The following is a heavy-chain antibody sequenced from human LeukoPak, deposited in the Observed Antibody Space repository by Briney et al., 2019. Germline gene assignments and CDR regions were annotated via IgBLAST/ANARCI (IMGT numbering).Heavy chain of an antibody. CDR1: GFTFSSYA. CDR3: AKAPWPYSSGWYYFDY. Sequence: PGGSLRLSCAASGFTFSSYAMSWVRQAPGKGLEWVSAISGSSGSTYYADSVKGRFTISRDNSKNTLYLQMNSLRAEDTAVYYCAKAPWPYSSGWYYFDYWGQGTLVTVSS. V-gene: IGHV3-23*01. J-gene: IGHJ4*02. CDR2: ISGSSGST. D-gene: IGHD6-19*01.